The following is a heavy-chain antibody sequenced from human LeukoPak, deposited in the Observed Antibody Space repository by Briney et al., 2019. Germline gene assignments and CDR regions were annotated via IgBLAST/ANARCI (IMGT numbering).Heavy chain of an antibody. V-gene: IGHV3-7*01. Sequence: GGSLRLSCAASGFTVSRTWMAWVRQAPGKGLEWVANINQDASTRQYVDSVKGRFTISRDNAKNSLYLQMNTLRAEDTAVYYCLRDRGYSTYDCWGQGTLVTVSS. CDR1: GFTVSRTW. CDR3: LRDRGYSTYDC. D-gene: IGHD6-13*01. CDR2: INQDASTR. J-gene: IGHJ4*02.